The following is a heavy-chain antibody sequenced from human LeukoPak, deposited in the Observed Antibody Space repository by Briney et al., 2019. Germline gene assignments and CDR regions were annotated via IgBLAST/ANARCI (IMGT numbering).Heavy chain of an antibody. J-gene: IGHJ4*02. CDR3: ASQYSSSWYYFDY. Sequence: GGSLRLSCAASGFTFSDYYMSWIRQAPGKGLEWVSYISSSGSTIYYADSVKGRFTIFRDNAKNSLYLQMNSLRAEDTAVYYCASQYSSSWYYFDYWGQGTLVTVSS. D-gene: IGHD6-13*01. V-gene: IGHV3-11*01. CDR1: GFTFSDYY. CDR2: ISSSGSTI.